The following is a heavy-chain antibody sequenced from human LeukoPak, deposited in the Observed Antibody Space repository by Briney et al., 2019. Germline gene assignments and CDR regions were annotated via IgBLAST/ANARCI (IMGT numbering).Heavy chain of an antibody. D-gene: IGHD6-13*01. V-gene: IGHV3-48*02. CDR3: ARDGYSSRWYEAYFDY. Sequence: TGGSLRLSCAAPGFTFSSYSMSWVRQAPGKGLEWVSYISSSSRTVYYAGSVKGRFTISRDTAKNSLYLQMNSLRDEDTALYYCARDGYSSRWYEAYFDYWGQGTLVTVSS. J-gene: IGHJ4*02. CDR2: ISSSSRTV. CDR1: GFTFSSYS.